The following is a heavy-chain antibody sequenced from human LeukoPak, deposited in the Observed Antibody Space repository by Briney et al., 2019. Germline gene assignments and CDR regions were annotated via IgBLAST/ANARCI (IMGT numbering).Heavy chain of an antibody. Sequence: PGGSLRLSCAASEFTFRNYDMHWVCQAPGKGLEWVAFIRYDGNNKYYADSVKGRFTISRDNSKNTLYLQMNSLRAEDTAVYYCAKDQAVAGHPLDYWGQGTLVTVSS. CDR1: EFTFRNYD. CDR3: AKDQAVAGHPLDY. J-gene: IGHJ4*02. V-gene: IGHV3-30*02. D-gene: IGHD6-19*01. CDR2: IRYDGNNK.